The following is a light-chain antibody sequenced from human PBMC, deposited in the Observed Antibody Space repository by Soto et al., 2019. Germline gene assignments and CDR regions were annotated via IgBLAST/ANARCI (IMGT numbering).Light chain of an antibody. CDR2: GAS. V-gene: IGKV3-20*01. J-gene: IGKJ2*01. Sequence: EIVLTQSPGTLSLSLGERATLSCRASESVSSRYLAWYRQKPGQAPRLLIYGASSRATGIPDRFSGSGSGTDFTLTISRLEPEDFAVYYCQQYGSSPAYAFGQGTKLEIK. CDR1: ESVSSRY. CDR3: QQYGSSPAYA.